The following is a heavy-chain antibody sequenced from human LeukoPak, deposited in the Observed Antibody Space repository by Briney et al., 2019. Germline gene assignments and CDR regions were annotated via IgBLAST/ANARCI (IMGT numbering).Heavy chain of an antibody. CDR1: GFTFSNYW. Sequence: GGSLRLSCAASGFTFSNYWMHWVRQAPGKGLEWVSGINWNGGSTGYADSVKGRFTISRDNAKNSLYLQMNSLRAEDTALYYCARPMVRGVKYYFDYWGQGTLVTVSS. CDR3: ARPMVRGVKYYFDY. J-gene: IGHJ4*02. D-gene: IGHD3-10*01. CDR2: INWNGGST. V-gene: IGHV3-20*04.